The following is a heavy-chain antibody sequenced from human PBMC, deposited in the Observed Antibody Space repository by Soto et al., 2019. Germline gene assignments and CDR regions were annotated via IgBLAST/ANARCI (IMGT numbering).Heavy chain of an antibody. CDR3: EKDDGRVAGTHYFDY. Sequence: PGGSLRLSCAASGFTFSSYAMSWVRQAPGKGLEWASAISGSGGSTYYADSVKGRFTISRDNSKNTLYLQMNSLRAEDTAVYYCEKDDGRVAGTHYFDYWGQGTLVTVSS. J-gene: IGHJ4*02. CDR2: ISGSGGST. D-gene: IGHD6-19*01. CDR1: GFTFSSYA. V-gene: IGHV3-23*01.